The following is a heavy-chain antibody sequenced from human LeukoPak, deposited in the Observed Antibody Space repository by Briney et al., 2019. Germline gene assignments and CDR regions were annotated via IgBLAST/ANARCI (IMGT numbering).Heavy chain of an antibody. CDR3: AKDRPNYYGSNGHYYRRDGDY. D-gene: IGHD3-22*01. CDR2: IASSGDGT. J-gene: IGHJ4*02. V-gene: IGHV3-23*01. CDR1: GFTFSIYA. Sequence: GGSLRLSCAASGFTFSIYAMSWVRQAPGKGLQWVSSIASSGDGTYYADSVKGRFTISRDNSENMLYLQMNSLRVEDTAVYFCAKDRPNYYGSNGHYYRRDGDYWGQGTLVTVSS.